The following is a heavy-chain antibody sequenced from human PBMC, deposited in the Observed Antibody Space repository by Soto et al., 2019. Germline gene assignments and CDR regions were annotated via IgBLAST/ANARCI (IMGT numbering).Heavy chain of an antibody. Sequence: GGSLRLSCAASGFTFSSYSMNWVRQAPGKGLEWVSYISSSSSTIYYADSVKGRFTISGDNAKNSLYLQMNSLRDEDTAVYYCARDQLYYNDISGRPLNAFDVWGQGTMVTVSS. J-gene: IGHJ3*01. D-gene: IGHD3-22*01. CDR2: ISSSSSTI. CDR3: ARDQLYYNDISGRPLNAFDV. CDR1: GFTFSSYS. V-gene: IGHV3-48*02.